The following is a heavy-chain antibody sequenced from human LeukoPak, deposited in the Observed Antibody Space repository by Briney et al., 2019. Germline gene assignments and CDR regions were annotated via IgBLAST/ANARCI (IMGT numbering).Heavy chain of an antibody. D-gene: IGHD3-22*01. CDR3: ARGDRRDYYDSSGYFDY. CDR2: ISSSSSYV. J-gene: IGHJ4*02. Sequence: PGGSLRLSCAASGFTFSSYNLNWVRQAPGKGLEWVASISSSSSYVYYADSVKGRFTISRDNAKNSLYLQMNSLRAEDTAVYYCARGDRRDYYDSSGYFDYWGQGTLVTVSS. CDR1: GFTFSSYN. V-gene: IGHV3-21*01.